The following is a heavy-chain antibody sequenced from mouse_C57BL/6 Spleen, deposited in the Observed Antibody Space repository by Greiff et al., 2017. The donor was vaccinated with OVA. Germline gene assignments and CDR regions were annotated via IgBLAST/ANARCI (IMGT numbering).Heavy chain of an antibody. CDR2: IDPSDSET. CDR1: GYTFTSYW. D-gene: IGHD1-1*01. Sequence: QVQLKQPGAELVRPGSSVKLSCKASGYTFTSYWMHWVKQRPIQGLEWIGNIDPSDSETHYNQKFKDKATLTVDKSSSTAYMQLSSLTSEDSAVYYCARLGPESSSYYFDYWGQGTTLTVSS. J-gene: IGHJ2*01. V-gene: IGHV1-52*01. CDR3: ARLGPESSSYYFDY.